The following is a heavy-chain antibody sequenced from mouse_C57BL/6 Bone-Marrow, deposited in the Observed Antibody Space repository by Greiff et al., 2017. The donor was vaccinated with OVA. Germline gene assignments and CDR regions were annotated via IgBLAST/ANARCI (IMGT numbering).Heavy chain of an antibody. V-gene: IGHV1-64*01. D-gene: IGHD4-1*01. J-gene: IGHJ4*01. CDR2: IHPNSGST. CDR3: ARGPNWAYAMDY. CDR1: GYTFTSYW. Sequence: QVQLQQPGAELVKPGASVKLSCKASGYTFTSYWMHWVKQRPGQGLEWIGMIHPNSGSTNYNEKFKSKATLTVDTSSSTAYMQLSSLTSDDSEVYYWARGPNWAYAMDYWGQGTSVTVSS.